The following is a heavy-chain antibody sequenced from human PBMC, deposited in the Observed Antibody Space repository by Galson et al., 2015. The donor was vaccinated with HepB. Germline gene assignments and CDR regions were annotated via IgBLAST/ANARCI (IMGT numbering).Heavy chain of an antibody. Sequence: SVKVSCKASGYTFTSCGISWVRQAPGQGLEWMGWISAYSGNTNSAQKFQGRVTMTTDTSTSTAYMEVRSLRPDDTAVYYCARESVDSGSHFDYWGQGTLVTVSS. CDR3: ARESVDSGSHFDY. D-gene: IGHD1-26*01. CDR2: ISAYSGNT. CDR1: GYTFTSCG. V-gene: IGHV1-18*04. J-gene: IGHJ4*02.